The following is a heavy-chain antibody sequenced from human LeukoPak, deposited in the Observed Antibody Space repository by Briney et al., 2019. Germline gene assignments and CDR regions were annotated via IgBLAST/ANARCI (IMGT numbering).Heavy chain of an antibody. Sequence: PGGSLRLSCAASGFTFSSYAMSWVRQAPGKGLEWVSAISGSGGSTYYADSVKGRFTISRDNSKNTLYLQMNSLRAEDTAVYYCAKDFGRYCSGGSCFSPDAFDIWGQGTIVTVSS. CDR2: ISGSGGST. J-gene: IGHJ3*02. V-gene: IGHV3-23*01. CDR1: GFTFSSYA. CDR3: AKDFGRYCSGGSCFSPDAFDI. D-gene: IGHD2-15*01.